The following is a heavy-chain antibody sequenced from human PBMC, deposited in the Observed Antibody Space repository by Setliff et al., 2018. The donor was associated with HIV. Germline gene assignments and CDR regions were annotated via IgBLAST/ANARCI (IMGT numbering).Heavy chain of an antibody. V-gene: IGHV3-74*03. CDR2: INTDGSSA. CDR1: GFTFSNSW. CDR3: ARGYYGSDLQNAMDV. Sequence: PVGSLRLSCAASGFTFSNSWMHWVRQAPGKGLVWVSRINTDGSSATYADSVKGRFTNSRDNAKNTLYLQMDSLRAEDTAVYYCARGYYGSDLQNAMDVWGQGTTVTVSS. J-gene: IGHJ6*02. D-gene: IGHD3-10*01.